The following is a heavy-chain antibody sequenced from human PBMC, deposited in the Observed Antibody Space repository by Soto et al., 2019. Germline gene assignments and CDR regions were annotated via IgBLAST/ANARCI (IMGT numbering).Heavy chain of an antibody. V-gene: IGHV4-59*01. CDR3: ARHLTGIVGVIFDY. J-gene: IGHJ4*02. CDR1: GGSISSYY. Sequence: QVQLQESGPGLVKPSETLSLTCTVSGGSISSYYWSWIRQPPGKGLEWIGYIYYSGSTNYNPSLKSRVTISVDTSKNQFSLKLSSVTAADTAVYYCARHLTGIVGVIFDYWGQGTLVTVSS. D-gene: IGHD7-27*01. CDR2: IYYSGST.